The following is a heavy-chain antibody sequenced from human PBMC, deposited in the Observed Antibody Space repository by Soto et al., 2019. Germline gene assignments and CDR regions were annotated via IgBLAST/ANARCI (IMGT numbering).Heavy chain of an antibody. CDR3: ARGTKGGSPPL. D-gene: IGHD1-7*01. CDR2: ISSSSTNT. J-gene: IGHJ4*02. Sequence: PGGSLRLSCAGSGFAFSNYSMNWVRQAPGKGLEWVSYISSSSTNTYYAASVRGRFAISRDNAKNSLYLRMNSLKDEDTAVYYCARGTKGGSPPLWGQGTLVTVS. V-gene: IGHV3-48*02. CDR1: GFAFSNYS.